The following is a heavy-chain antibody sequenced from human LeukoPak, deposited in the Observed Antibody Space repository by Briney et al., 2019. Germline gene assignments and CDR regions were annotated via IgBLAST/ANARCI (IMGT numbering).Heavy chain of an antibody. Sequence: SVRVSCKASGGPFITYAISWVRQAPGQGLEWMGRIVTLVDVTTYAQKFQGRVTLNADKSTNTVFLELNSLTPEDTAVYFCARIAERNVDTSPGYPFDFWGQGTPVTVSA. J-gene: IGHJ4*02. D-gene: IGHD1-1*01. CDR3: ARIAERNVDTSPGYPFDF. V-gene: IGHV1-69*04. CDR2: IVTLVDVT. CDR1: GGPFITYA.